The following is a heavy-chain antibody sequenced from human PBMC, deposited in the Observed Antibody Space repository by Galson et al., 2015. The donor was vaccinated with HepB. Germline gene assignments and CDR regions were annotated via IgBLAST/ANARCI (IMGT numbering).Heavy chain of an antibody. CDR3: ATPAPSSQSSGWYDGGPLAFDI. CDR1: GYTLTKLS. Sequence: SVKVSCKVSGYTLTKLSMHWVRQAPGKGLEWMGGFDPEDGETIYAQKFQGRVTMTEDTSTDTAYMELSSLRSEDTAVYYCATPAPSSQSSGWYDGGPLAFDIWGQGTMVTVSS. CDR2: FDPEDGET. J-gene: IGHJ3*02. D-gene: IGHD6-19*01. V-gene: IGHV1-24*01.